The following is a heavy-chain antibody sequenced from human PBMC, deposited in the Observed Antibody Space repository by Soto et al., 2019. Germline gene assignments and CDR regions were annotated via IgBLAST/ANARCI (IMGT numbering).Heavy chain of an antibody. D-gene: IGHD2-2*01. V-gene: IGHV4-38-2*01. J-gene: IGHJ4*02. CDR2: IYQSGKT. CDR3: ARLYCSSVSCYNDY. CDR1: GFPVSCGYY. Sequence: PSETLSLTCGVSGFPVSCGYYWGWIRQPPGKGLEWLGSIYQSGKTYYNPSLKSRLTLSMDTSKNEFSVRLRSVTAADTAVYFCARLYCSSVSCYNDYWGQGVQVTVSS.